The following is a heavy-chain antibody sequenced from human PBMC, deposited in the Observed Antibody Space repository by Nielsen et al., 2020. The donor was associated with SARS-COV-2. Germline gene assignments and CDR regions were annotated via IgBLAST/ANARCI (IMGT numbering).Heavy chain of an antibody. D-gene: IGHD6-19*01. J-gene: IGHJ3*02. Sequence: WLRQPPGKGLEWIGSIYYSGSTYYNPSLKSRVTISVDTSKNQFSLKLSSVTAADTAVYYCARLPFGVAVAGTRVVAFDIWGQGTMVPSPQ. CDR2: IYYSGST. V-gene: IGHV4-39*01. CDR3: ARLPFGVAVAGTRVVAFDI.